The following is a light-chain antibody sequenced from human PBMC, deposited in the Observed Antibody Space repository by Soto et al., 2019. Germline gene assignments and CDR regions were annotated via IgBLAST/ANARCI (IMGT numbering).Light chain of an antibody. CDR2: DVS. V-gene: IGKV3-11*01. J-gene: IGKJ4*01. CDR3: QQRAGWPLT. Sequence: EIVLTQSPATLSLSPGEGVKLSCRASQNVSASLAWYQQQPGQPPRLLIHDVSTRATGVPPRFSGTGSGTDFTLTISNVEAEDFAVYYCQQRAGWPLTFGGGT. CDR1: QNVSAS.